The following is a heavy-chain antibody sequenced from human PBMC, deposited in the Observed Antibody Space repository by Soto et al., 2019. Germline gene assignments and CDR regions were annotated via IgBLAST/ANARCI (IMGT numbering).Heavy chain of an antibody. D-gene: IGHD3-16*01. J-gene: IGHJ6*02. CDR1: GFTFSSYA. CDR3: ARARVGARYYYYGMDV. Sequence: GGSLRLSCAASGFTFSSYAMHWVRQAPGKGLEWVAVISYDGSNKYYADSVKGRFTISRDNSKNTLYLQMNSLRAEDTAVYYCARARVGARYYYYGMDVWGQGTTVTVS. CDR2: ISYDGSNK. V-gene: IGHV3-30-3*01.